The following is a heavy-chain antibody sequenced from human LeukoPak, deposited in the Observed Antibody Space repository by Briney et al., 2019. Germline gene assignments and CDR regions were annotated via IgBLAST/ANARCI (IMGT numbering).Heavy chain of an antibody. CDR1: GYSFTNYW. Sequence: GESLKISCKTSGYSFTNYWIGWVRQMPGKGLEWMGIIYPGDSDTRYSPSFQGQVTISADKSISTAYLQWSSLKASDTAVYYCARRPKKGAFDIWGQGTLVTVSS. J-gene: IGHJ3*02. V-gene: IGHV5-51*01. CDR2: IYPGDSDT. CDR3: ARRPKKGAFDI.